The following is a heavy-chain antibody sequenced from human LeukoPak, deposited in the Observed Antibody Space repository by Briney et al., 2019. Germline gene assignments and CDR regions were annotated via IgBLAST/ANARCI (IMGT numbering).Heavy chain of an antibody. Sequence: PSETLSLTCTVSGGSISGSYWSWIRQPPGKGLEWIAYMYNSGSTNYNPSLKCRVTISIDTSKNQFSLKLSSLTAADTAIYYCARGIESYGDYGYWGQGILVTVSS. CDR3: ARGIESYGDYGY. CDR2: MYNSGST. J-gene: IGHJ4*02. CDR1: GGSISGSY. D-gene: IGHD4-17*01. V-gene: IGHV4-59*01.